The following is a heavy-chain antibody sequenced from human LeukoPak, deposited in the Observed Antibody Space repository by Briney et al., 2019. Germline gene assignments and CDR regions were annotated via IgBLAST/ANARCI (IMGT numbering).Heavy chain of an antibody. CDR1: GYTFTSYY. Sequence: ASVKVSCKASGYTFTSYYMHWVRQAPGQGLEWMGIINPGGGSTSYAQKFQGRVTMTRDTSTSTVYMELSSLRSEDTAVYYCGTGDSDYFDYWGQGTLVTVSS. J-gene: IGHJ4*02. V-gene: IGHV1-46*01. D-gene: IGHD7-27*01. CDR3: GTGDSDYFDY. CDR2: INPGGGST.